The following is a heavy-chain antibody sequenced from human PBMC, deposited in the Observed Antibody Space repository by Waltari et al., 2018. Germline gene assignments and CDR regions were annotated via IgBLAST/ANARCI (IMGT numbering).Heavy chain of an antibody. CDR2: IWYDGSNK. V-gene: IGHV3-33*01. D-gene: IGHD6-13*01. CDR3: ARSAAAGKGPLDY. CDR1: GFTFSSYG. J-gene: IGHJ4*02. Sequence: QVQLVESGGGVVQPGRSLRLSCAASGFTFSSYGMHWVRQAPGKGVGWVAVIWYDGSNKYYADSVKGLFTISRDNSKNTLYLQMNSLRAEDTAVYYCARSAAAGKGPLDYWGQGTLVTVSS.